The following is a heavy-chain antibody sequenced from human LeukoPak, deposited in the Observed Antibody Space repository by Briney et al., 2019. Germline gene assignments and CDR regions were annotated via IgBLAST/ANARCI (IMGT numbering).Heavy chain of an antibody. V-gene: IGHV3-23*01. J-gene: IGHJ4*02. CDR1: GFTFSSYA. D-gene: IGHD2-2*01. CDR3: ARRKVPAANDY. Sequence: PGGSLRLSCAASGFTFSSYAMSWVRQAPGKGLEWVSAISGSGGSTYYADSVKGRFTISRDNAKNSLYLQMNSLRADDTAVYYCARRKVPAANDYWGQGTLVTVSS. CDR2: ISGSGGST.